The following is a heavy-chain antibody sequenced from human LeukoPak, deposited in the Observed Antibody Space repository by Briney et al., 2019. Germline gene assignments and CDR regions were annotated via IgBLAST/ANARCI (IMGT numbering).Heavy chain of an antibody. D-gene: IGHD3-22*01. CDR3: STGGRRESDSSGFYLFYYGMDV. J-gene: IGHJ6*02. Sequence: PGGSLRLSCAASGFAFSFYAMSWLRQAPGKGLEWVGRIKSTTDGGTTDSAAPVKGRFTISRDDSKNTLYLQMDSLKTEDTAVYYCSTGGRRESDSSGFYLFYYGMDVWGQGTTVTVSS. CDR1: GFAFSFYA. V-gene: IGHV3-15*01. CDR2: IKSTTDGGTT.